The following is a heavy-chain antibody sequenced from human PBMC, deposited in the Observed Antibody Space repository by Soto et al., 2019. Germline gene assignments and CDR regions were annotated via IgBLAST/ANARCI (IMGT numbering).Heavy chain of an antibody. Sequence: DVQLVESGGGLVKPGGSLRLSCAASGINFSDNNMNWVRQAPGKGLEWVSSISSSSSYMYYADSVKGRFTISRDNAKNSLYLQMSSLRAEDTAFYYCATTGDYDVLTGYYIPDYWGQGTLVTVSS. CDR2: ISSSSSYM. D-gene: IGHD3-9*01. CDR3: ATTGDYDVLTGYYIPDY. CDR1: GINFSDNN. V-gene: IGHV3-21*01. J-gene: IGHJ4*02.